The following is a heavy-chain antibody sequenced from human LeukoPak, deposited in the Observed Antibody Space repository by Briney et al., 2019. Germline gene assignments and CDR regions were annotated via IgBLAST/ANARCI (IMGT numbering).Heavy chain of an antibody. J-gene: IGHJ1*01. CDR3: AQQVGYCSSGSCYFTY. D-gene: IGHD2-15*01. V-gene: IGHV3-23*01. CDR1: GFTFSSYA. CDR2: ISGSGGST. Sequence: GGSLRLSCAASGFTFSSYAMSWVRQAPGKGLEWVSAISGSGGSTYYADSVKGRFTISRDNSKNTLSLQMNSLRAEDTAVYYCAQQVGYCSSGSCYFTYWGQGTLVTVSS.